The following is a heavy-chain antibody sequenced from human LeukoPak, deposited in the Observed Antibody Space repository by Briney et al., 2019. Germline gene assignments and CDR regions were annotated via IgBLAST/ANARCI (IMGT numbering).Heavy chain of an antibody. CDR1: GGSISSFY. J-gene: IGHJ6*03. CDR3: ARETSQKGAHYMDV. D-gene: IGHD3-16*01. Sequence: SVTLSFTCTGSGGSISSFYWSWHRQPPGNGLEWIGYIYYSGSTYSHPSLRSRAMISVDSSKTHLSLMLTSVTAADTAVYYCARETSQKGAHYMDVWGKGTTVTVSS. CDR2: IYYSGST. V-gene: IGHV4-59*01.